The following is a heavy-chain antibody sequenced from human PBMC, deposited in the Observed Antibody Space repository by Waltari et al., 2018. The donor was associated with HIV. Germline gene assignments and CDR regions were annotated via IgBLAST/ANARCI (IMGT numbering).Heavy chain of an antibody. J-gene: IGHJ4*02. CDR1: VGSISSGNYY. V-gene: IGHV4-31*03. Sequence: QVQLQESGPGLVKSSQTLSLTCTVSVGSISSGNYYWNWIRQHPGKGLEWIGYIQHSGRTYDNPSLKSRVSISVNTSKNQFSLNLTSVTAADTAVYYWARVSDSYGTVFEYWGQGTLVSVSS. CDR2: IQHSGRT. CDR3: ARVSDSYGTVFEY. D-gene: IGHD3-10*01.